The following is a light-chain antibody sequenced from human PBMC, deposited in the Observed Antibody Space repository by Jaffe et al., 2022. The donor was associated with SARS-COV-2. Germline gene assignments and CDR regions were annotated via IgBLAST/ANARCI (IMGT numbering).Light chain of an antibody. CDR1: EGIRND. J-gene: IGKJ1*01. V-gene: IGKV1-6*02. CDR3: LQDYSYPWT. Sequence: AIQMTQSPSSLSASVGDRVTITCRASEGIRNDLGWYQQKPGKAPQVLIYAASRLQSGVPSRFSGSGSGTDFTLTISSLQPEDSATYYCLQDYSYPWTFGQGTKVEIK. CDR2: AAS.